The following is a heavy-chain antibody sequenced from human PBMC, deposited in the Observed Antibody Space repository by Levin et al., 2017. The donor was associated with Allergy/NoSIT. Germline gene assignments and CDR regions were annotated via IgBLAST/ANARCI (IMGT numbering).Heavy chain of an antibody. Sequence: AGGSLRLSCAASGFTFSSYGMHWVRQAPGKGLEWVAVISYDGSNKYYADSVKGRFTISRDNSKNTLYLQMNSLRAEDTAVYYCAKVYDDYGSGSDNYFDYWGQGTLVTVSS. CDR1: GFTFSSYG. CDR3: AKVYDDYGSGSDNYFDY. J-gene: IGHJ4*02. V-gene: IGHV3-30*18. CDR2: ISYDGSNK. D-gene: IGHD3-10*01.